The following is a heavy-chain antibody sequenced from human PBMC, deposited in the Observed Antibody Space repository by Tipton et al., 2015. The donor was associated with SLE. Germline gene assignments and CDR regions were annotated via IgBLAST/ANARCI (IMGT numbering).Heavy chain of an antibody. CDR1: GGSIISSSYY. D-gene: IGHD2-8*01. V-gene: IGHV4-39*07. CDR2: IYYSGST. CDR3: ARELTYLGAFDI. Sequence: TLSLTCTVSGGSIISSSYYWGWIRQPPGKGLEWIGSIYYSGSTYYNPSLKSRVTISVDTSKNQFSLKLSSVTAADTAVYYCARELTYLGAFDIWGQGTMVTVSS. J-gene: IGHJ3*02.